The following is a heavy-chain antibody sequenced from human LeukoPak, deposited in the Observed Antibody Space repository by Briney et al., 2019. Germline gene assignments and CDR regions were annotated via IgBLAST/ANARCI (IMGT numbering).Heavy chain of an antibody. CDR3: ARTIVVVPAAIRTKHKNYYMDV. Sequence: ASVKVSCKASGYTFTSYGISWVRQAPGQGLEWMGWISAYNGNTNYAQKLQGRVTMTTDTSTSTAYMELRSLRSDDTAVYYCARTIVVVPAAIRTKHKNYYMDVWGKGTTVTVSS. V-gene: IGHV1-18*01. D-gene: IGHD2-2*02. J-gene: IGHJ6*03. CDR2: ISAYNGNT. CDR1: GYTFTSYG.